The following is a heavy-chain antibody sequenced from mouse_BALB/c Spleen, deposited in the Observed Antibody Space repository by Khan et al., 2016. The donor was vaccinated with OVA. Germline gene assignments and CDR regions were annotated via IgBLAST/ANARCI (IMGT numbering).Heavy chain of an antibody. CDR1: GYSFTGYF. CDR3: ARNYRSDIDY. V-gene: IGHV1-20*02. Sequence: EVQLQESGPELVKPGASVKISCKASGYSFTGYFMNWVMQSHGKSLEWIGRINPHIGETLYNQKFKGKATLTVDESSSTVHMELRSLASEDSAVYYCARNYRSDIDYWGQGTTLTVSS. J-gene: IGHJ2*01. CDR2: INPHIGET. D-gene: IGHD1-1*01.